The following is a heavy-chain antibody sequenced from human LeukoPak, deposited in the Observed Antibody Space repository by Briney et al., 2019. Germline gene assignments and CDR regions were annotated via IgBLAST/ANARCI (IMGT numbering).Heavy chain of an antibody. CDR1: RLTFSNYG. Sequence: GGSLRLSCAASRLTFSNYGMHWVRQAPGKGLEWVAFVRYDGSDKYYADSVKGRFTISRDNSENTLFLQMNSLRAEDTAVYYCAKDRGYFDYWGQGTLVTVSS. CDR3: AKDRGYFDY. V-gene: IGHV3-30*02. CDR2: VRYDGSDK. J-gene: IGHJ4*02.